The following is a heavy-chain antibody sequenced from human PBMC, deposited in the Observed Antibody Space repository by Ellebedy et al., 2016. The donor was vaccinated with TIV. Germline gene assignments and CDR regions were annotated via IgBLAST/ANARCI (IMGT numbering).Heavy chain of an antibody. Sequence: ASVKVSCKASGYTFTSYYMHWVRQAPGQGLEWMGWINPNSGGTNYAQKFQGRVTMTRDTSISTAYMELSRLTSDDAAVYYCARDKASGYDSLGDYWGQGTLVTVSS. CDR1: GYTFTSYY. V-gene: IGHV1-2*02. J-gene: IGHJ4*02. CDR3: ARDKASGYDSLGDY. D-gene: IGHD5-12*01. CDR2: INPNSGGT.